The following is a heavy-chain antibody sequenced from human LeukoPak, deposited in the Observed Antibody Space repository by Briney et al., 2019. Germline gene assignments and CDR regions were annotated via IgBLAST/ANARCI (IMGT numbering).Heavy chain of an antibody. CDR2: YSYDGSNK. CDR3: AKDHGRIVATILFDY. J-gene: IGHJ4*02. V-gene: IGHV3-30*18. Sequence: RSSLRLSCAASGFTFSSYGMHWVRQAPGKGLEWVAVYSYDGSNKYYANSVKGRFTISRDNSKNTLYPQMNSLRAEDTAVYYCAKDHGRIVATILFDYWGQGTLVSVSS. D-gene: IGHD5-12*01. CDR1: GFTFSSYG.